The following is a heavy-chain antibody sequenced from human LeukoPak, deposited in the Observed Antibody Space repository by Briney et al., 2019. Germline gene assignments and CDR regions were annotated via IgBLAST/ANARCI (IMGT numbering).Heavy chain of an antibody. J-gene: IGHJ4*02. Sequence: SGPALVEPTQTLTLTCTFSGFSLTTRGMCVTWIRQPPGKALDWLARIDWDGDNYYNTSLRTRLTISKDTSKNQVVLTMTNMDPIDTATYYCARMRYSASGSSYYFDYWVQGTLVTVSS. D-gene: IGHD3-10*01. CDR1: GFSLTTRGMC. CDR3: ARMRYSASGSSYYFDY. CDR2: IDWDGDN. V-gene: IGHV2-70*11.